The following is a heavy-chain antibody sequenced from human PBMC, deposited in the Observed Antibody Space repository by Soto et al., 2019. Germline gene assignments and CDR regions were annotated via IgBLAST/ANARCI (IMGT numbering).Heavy chain of an antibody. V-gene: IGHV3-30*18. D-gene: IGHD2-15*01. J-gene: IGHJ6*02. Sequence: GGSLRLSCAASGFIFSGYGMHWVRQAPGKGLEWVAVISYDESNKYYADSVKGRFIISRDNSKNTLYLQMNSLRPEDTAIYYCAKAVVVVTATDEGMDVWGQGTTVTVSS. CDR3: AKAVVVVTATDEGMDV. CDR1: GFIFSGYG. CDR2: ISYDESNK.